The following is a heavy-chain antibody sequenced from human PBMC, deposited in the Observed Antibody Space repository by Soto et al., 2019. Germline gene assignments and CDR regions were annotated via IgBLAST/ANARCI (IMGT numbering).Heavy chain of an antibody. CDR1: GFTFSSYG. Sequence: PGGSLRLSCAASGFTFSSYGMHWVRQAPGKGLEWVAVIWYDGSNKYYADSVKGRFTISRDNSKNTLYLQMNSLRAEDTAVYYCARAMTTVTSPFDYWGQGTLVTVSS. CDR3: ARAMTTVTSPFDY. V-gene: IGHV3-33*01. CDR2: IWYDGSNK. J-gene: IGHJ4*02. D-gene: IGHD4-4*01.